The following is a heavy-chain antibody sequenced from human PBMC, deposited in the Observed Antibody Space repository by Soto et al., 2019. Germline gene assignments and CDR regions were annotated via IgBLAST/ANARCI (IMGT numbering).Heavy chain of an antibody. CDR2: IVVGSGNT. J-gene: IGHJ4*02. CDR1: GFTFTSSA. V-gene: IGHV1-58*01. Sequence: SVKVSCKASGFTFTSSAVQWVRQARGQRLEWIGWIVVGSGNTNYAQKFQERVTITRDMSTSTAYMELSSLRSEDTAVYYCAAPPDYYDSSGYFDYWGQGTLVTVSS. D-gene: IGHD3-22*01. CDR3: AAPPDYYDSSGYFDY.